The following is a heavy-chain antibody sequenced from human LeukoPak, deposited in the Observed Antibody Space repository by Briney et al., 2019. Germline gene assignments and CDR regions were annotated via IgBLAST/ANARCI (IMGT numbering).Heavy chain of an antibody. CDR1: GFTFSSYA. J-gene: IGHJ4*02. CDR3: ATSQLLWFGELDC. CDR2: ISYDGSNK. V-gene: IGHV3-30-3*01. Sequence: PGGSLRLSCAASGFTFSSYAMHWVRQAPGKGLEWVAVISYDGSNKYYADSVKGRFTISRDNSKNTLYLQINSLRTEDTAVYYCATSQLLWFGELDCWGQGTLVTVSS. D-gene: IGHD3-10*01.